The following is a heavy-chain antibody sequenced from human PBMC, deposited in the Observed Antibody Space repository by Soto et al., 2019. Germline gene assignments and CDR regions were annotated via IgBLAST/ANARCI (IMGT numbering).Heavy chain of an antibody. V-gene: IGHV3-30*18. CDR3: VKDGSSGWPYYYGMDV. D-gene: IGHD6-19*01. CDR1: GFTFSSYG. Sequence: PGGSLRLSXAASGFTFSSYGMHWVRQAPGKGLEWVAVISYDGRNKYYADSVKGRFTISRDNSKNTLYLQMSSLRPEDTAVYYCVKDGSSGWPYYYGMDVWGQGTTVTVSS. J-gene: IGHJ6*02. CDR2: ISYDGRNK.